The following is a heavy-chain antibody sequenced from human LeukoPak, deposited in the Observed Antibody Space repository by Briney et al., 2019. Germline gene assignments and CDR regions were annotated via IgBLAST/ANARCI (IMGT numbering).Heavy chain of an antibody. CDR3: ARTPNSGYDPFDY. J-gene: IGHJ4*02. CDR2: IYYSGST. V-gene: IGHV4-39*01. CDR1: GGSISSSSYY. Sequence: SETLSLTCTVSGGSISSSSYYWAWIRHPPGKGLEWIGSIYYSGSTYDNPSLKTRVTISVDTSKNQFSLNLSSVTAADTAVYYCARTPNSGYDPFDYWGQGTLVTVSS. D-gene: IGHD5-12*01.